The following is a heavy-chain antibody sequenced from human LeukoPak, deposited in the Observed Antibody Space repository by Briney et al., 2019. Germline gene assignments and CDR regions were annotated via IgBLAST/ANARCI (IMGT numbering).Heavy chain of an antibody. J-gene: IGHJ4*02. Sequence: SETLSLTCTVSGGSISSGDHYWSWIRQPPGKGLEWIGYIYYSGSTYYNPSLKSRVTISVDTSKNQFSLKLSSVTAADTAVYYCARRGYSYGFSFDYWGQGTLVTVSS. CDR3: ARRGYSYGFSFDY. D-gene: IGHD5-18*01. V-gene: IGHV4-30-4*01. CDR2: IYYSGST. CDR1: GGSISSGDHY.